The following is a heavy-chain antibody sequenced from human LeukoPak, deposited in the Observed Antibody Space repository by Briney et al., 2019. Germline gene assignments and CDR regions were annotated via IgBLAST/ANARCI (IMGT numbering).Heavy chain of an antibody. D-gene: IGHD2-2*01. CDR2: ISYDGSNK. J-gene: IGHJ4*02. V-gene: IGHV3-30*18. CDR3: AKGEWGSSTSCPDY. CDR1: GFTFSSYG. Sequence: PGRSLRLSCAASGFTFSSYGMHWVRQAPGKGLEWVAVISYDGSNKYYADSVKGRFTISRDNSKNTLYLQMNSLRAEDTAVYYCAKGEWGSSTSCPDYWGQGTLVTVSS.